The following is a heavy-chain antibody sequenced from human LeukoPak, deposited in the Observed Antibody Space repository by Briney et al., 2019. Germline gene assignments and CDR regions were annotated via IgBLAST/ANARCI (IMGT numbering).Heavy chain of an antibody. CDR2: IRYDGSNK. D-gene: IGHD3-3*01. CDR1: GFTFSSYG. V-gene: IGHV3-30*02. CDR3: ARVVTYDFWSGYYPPNWFDP. J-gene: IGHJ5*02. Sequence: GGSLRLSCAASGFTFSSYGMHWVRQAPGKGLEWVAFIRYDGSNKYYADSVKGRFTISRDNSKNTLYLQMNSLRAEDTAVYYCARVVTYDFWSGYYPPNWFDPWGQGTLVTVSS.